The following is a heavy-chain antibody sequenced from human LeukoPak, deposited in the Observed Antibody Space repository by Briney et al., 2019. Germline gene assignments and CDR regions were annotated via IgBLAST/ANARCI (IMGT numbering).Heavy chain of an antibody. CDR2: IYYSGST. V-gene: IGHV4-39*01. D-gene: IGHD2-2*01. CDR1: GGSISSSSYY. Sequence: NPSETLSLTCTVSGGSISSSSYYWGWIRQPPGKGLEWIGSIYYSGSTYYNPSLKSRVTISVDTSKNQFSLKLSSVTAADTAVYYCARLLASLELPAAANLDYWGQGTLVTVSS. J-gene: IGHJ4*02. CDR3: ARLLASLELPAAANLDY.